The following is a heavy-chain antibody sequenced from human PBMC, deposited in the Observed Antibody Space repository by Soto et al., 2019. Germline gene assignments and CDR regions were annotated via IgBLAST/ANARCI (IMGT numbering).Heavy chain of an antibody. D-gene: IGHD3-10*01. CDR3: AKDIHPNRLIRGVDSGY. CDR2: ISGSGGST. J-gene: IGHJ4*02. V-gene: IGHV3-23*01. CDR1: GFTFSSYA. Sequence: EVQLLESGGGLVQPGGSLRLSCAASGFTFSSYAMSWVRQAPGKGLEWVSAISGSGGSTYYADSVKGRFTITRDNCKNTLYLKINSLRAEDTAVYYCAKDIHPNRLIRGVDSGYWGQGTMVTVSS.